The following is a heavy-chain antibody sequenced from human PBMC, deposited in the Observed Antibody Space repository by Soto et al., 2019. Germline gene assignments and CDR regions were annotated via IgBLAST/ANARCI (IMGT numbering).Heavy chain of an antibody. Sequence: ASVQVSCKASGYTFTSYYMHWVRQAPGQGLEWIGIINPSGGSTSYAQKFQGRVTMTRDTSTSTVYMELSSLRSEDTAVYYCARDKWSIVVVPAANNYYGMDVWGQGTTVTVSS. J-gene: IGHJ6*02. V-gene: IGHV1-46*01. D-gene: IGHD2-2*01. CDR3: ARDKWSIVVVPAANNYYGMDV. CDR2: INPSGGST. CDR1: GYTFTSYY.